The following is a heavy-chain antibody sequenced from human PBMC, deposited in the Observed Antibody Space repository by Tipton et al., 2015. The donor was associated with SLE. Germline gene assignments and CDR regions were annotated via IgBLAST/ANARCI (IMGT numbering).Heavy chain of an antibody. CDR3: ARGRGIAAAGFLDY. V-gene: IGHV1-18*01. D-gene: IGHD6-13*01. CDR2: ISAYNGNT. J-gene: IGHJ4*02. Sequence: QVQLVQSGAEVKKPGASVKVSCKASGYTFTSYGISWVRQAPGQGLEWMGWISAYNGNTNYAQKLQGRVTITRNTSISTAYMELSSLRSEDTAVYYCARGRGIAAAGFLDYWGQGTLVTVSS. CDR1: GYTFTSYG.